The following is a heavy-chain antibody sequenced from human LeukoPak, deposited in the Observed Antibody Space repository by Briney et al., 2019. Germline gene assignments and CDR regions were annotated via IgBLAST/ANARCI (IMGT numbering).Heavy chain of an antibody. Sequence: ASVKVSCKASGYTVTSYGISWVRQAAGQGLEWMGWISAYNGNTNYAQKLQGRVTMTTATATSTAYMELRSLRSHDTDVDYCARGPHKRTYDRDNWFDPWGQGTLVTVSS. V-gene: IGHV1-18*01. CDR2: ISAYNGNT. CDR1: GYTVTSYG. CDR3: ARGPHKRTYDRDNWFDP. J-gene: IGHJ5*02. D-gene: IGHD3-3*01.